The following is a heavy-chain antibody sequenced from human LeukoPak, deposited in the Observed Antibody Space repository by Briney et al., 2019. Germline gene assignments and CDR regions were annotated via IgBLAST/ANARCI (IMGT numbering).Heavy chain of an antibody. J-gene: IGHJ4*02. CDR2: IKQDGSEK. D-gene: IGHD4-17*01. V-gene: IGHV3-7*01. Sequence: GGSLRLSCAASGFTFSSYWMSWVRQAPGKGLEWVANIKQDGSEKYYVDSVKGRFTISRDNAKNSLYLQMNSLRAEDTAVYYCARDGPLTTVTTIDFWGQGTLVTVSS. CDR3: ARDGPLTTVTTIDF. CDR1: GFTFSSYW.